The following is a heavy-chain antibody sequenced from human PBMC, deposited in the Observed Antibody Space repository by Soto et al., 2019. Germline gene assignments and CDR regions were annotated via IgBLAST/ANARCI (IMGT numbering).Heavy chain of an antibody. V-gene: IGHV1-69*06. CDR1: GGTLSTYA. CDR2: IIPLFGTA. Sequence: QVQLEQSGGEVKQPGSSVRVSCKTSGGTLSTYAINWVRQAPGQGLEWMGAIIPLFGTADYSQKFQGRVTITADNSTSTAYMELSSLRFDYTAVYCWARPKGTYSSGYYYFDIWGQETLVTVSS. J-gene: IGHJ4*02. CDR3: ARPKGTYSSGYYYFDI. D-gene: IGHD6-19*01.